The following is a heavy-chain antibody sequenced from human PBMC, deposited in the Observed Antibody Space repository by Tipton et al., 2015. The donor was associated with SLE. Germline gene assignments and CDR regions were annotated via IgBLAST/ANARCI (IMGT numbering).Heavy chain of an antibody. Sequence: TLSLTCAVYGGSFSGYYWNWIRQPAGKGLEWIGRGFASGTTDYNPSLKSRVTMSVDTSKNQFSMNLSSVTAADTAVYYCVRDTGVDIDYWGQGILVTVSS. V-gene: IGHV4-4*07. CDR1: GGSFSGYY. D-gene: IGHD1-1*01. J-gene: IGHJ4*02. CDR3: VRDTGVDIDY. CDR2: GFASGTT.